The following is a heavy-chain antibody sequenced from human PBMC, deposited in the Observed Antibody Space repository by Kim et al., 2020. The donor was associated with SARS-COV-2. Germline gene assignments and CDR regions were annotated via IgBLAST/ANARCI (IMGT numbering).Heavy chain of an antibody. D-gene: IGHD3-16*01. J-gene: IGHJ3*02. V-gene: IGHV3-20*04. CDR1: GFIFDDYG. Sequence: GALRLSCEASGFIFDDYGMTWVRQVPGKGLEWVSGINWNGRDIGYGDSVKGRFTISRDNAKNSLYLQMNSLTAEDTALYYCVRASRGGGAFDIWGQGAVVTVSS. CDR3: VRASRGGGAFDI. CDR2: INWNGRDI.